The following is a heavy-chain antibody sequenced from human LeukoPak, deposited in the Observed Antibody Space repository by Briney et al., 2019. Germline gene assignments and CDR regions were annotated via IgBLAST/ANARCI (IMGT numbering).Heavy chain of an antibody. D-gene: IGHD6-13*01. CDR3: ARGGYSSSWYPSYYYYYMDV. CDR1: GYTFTSYG. Sequence: ASVKVSCKASGYTFTSYGFSWVRQATGQGLEWMGWMNPNSGNTGYAQKFQGRVTMTRNTSISTAYMELSSLRSEDTAVYYCARGGYSSSWYPSYYYYYMDVWGKGTTVTISS. V-gene: IGHV1-8*02. CDR2: MNPNSGNT. J-gene: IGHJ6*03.